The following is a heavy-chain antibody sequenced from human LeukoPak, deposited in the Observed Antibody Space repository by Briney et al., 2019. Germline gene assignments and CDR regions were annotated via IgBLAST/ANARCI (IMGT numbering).Heavy chain of an antibody. V-gene: IGHV3-30*18. CDR2: ISDDGSNE. CDR1: GFSFRAYG. CDR3: AKDADTATIIYWYFDL. J-gene: IGHJ2*01. Sequence: PGRSLRLSCAASGFSFRAYGMHWVRQAPGKGLEWVAVISDDGSNEYYSDSVKGRFTISRDNSRNSLYLQTNSLRAEDTAVYYCAKDADTATIIYWYFDLWGRGTLVTVSS. D-gene: IGHD5-18*01.